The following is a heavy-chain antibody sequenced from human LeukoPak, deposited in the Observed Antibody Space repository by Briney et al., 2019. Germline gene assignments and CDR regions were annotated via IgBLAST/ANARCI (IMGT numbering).Heavy chain of an antibody. CDR2: INPSGGST. J-gene: IGHJ6*02. V-gene: IGHV1-46*01. D-gene: IGHD5-24*01. CDR1: GYTFTSYY. Sequence: ASVKVSCKASGYTFTSYYMHWVRQAPGQGLEWMGIINPSGGSTSYAQKFQGRVTMTRDTSTSTVYMELSSLRSEDTAVYYCARDVGRDGYNFPIFHYYYYYGMDVWGQGTTVTVSS. CDR3: ARDVGRDGYNFPIFHYYYYYGMDV.